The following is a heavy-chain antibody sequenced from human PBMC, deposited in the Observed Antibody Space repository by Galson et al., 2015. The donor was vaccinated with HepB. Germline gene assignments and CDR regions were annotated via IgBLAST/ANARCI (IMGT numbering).Heavy chain of an antibody. CDR2: IYSGGST. CDR1: GLTVSSNY. CDR3: AREVDGYYFDY. V-gene: IGHV3-53*01. D-gene: IGHD5-24*01. J-gene: IGHJ4*02. Sequence: SLRLSCAASGLTVSSNYMSWVRQAPGKGLEWVSVIYSGGSTYYADSVKGRFTISRDNSKNTLYLQMNSLRAEDTAMYFCAREVDGYYFDYWGQGTLVTVSS.